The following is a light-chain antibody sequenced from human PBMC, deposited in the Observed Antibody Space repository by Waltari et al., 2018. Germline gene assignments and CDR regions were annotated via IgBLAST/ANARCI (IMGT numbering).Light chain of an antibody. CDR3: QQYEDWPRHS. V-gene: IGKV3-15*01. Sequence: EIVVTQSPATLSVSPGERVTLSCRASQNVGTSLAWYQQKPGQTPRLLIFGAHSRASGVPARFSGSGSGTDFTLAISSLQSEDFAVYYCQQYEDWPRHSFGGGNKVQIE. CDR2: GAH. CDR1: QNVGTS. J-gene: IGKJ4*01.